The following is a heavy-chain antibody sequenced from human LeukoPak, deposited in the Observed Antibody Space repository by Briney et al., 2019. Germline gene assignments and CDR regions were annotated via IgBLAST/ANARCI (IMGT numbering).Heavy chain of an antibody. J-gene: IGHJ6*03. CDR3: ARYQADIVVVPAAIDYYYMDV. Sequence: ASQTLSLTCTVSGGSISSGSYYWSWIRQPAGKGLEWIGRIYTSGSTNYNPSLKSRVTISVDTSKNQFSLKLSSVTAAETAVYYCARYQADIVVVPAAIDYYYMDVWGKGTTVTVSS. CDR2: IYTSGST. V-gene: IGHV4-61*02. CDR1: GGSISSGSYY. D-gene: IGHD2-2*02.